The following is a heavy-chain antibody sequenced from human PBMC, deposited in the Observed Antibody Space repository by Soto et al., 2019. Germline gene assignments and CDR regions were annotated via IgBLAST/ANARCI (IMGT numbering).Heavy chain of an antibody. CDR2: MNPNSGNT. Sequence: ASVKVSCKASGYTFTSYDINWVRQATGQGLEWMGWMNPNSGNTGYAQKFKGRVTMTRNTSISTAYMELSSLRLEDTAVYYCARGGARDRLVCSGGSCKTKYYMDVWGKGTTVTVSS. CDR3: ARGGARDRLVCSGGSCKTKYYMDV. J-gene: IGHJ6*03. CDR1: GYTFTSYD. V-gene: IGHV1-8*01. D-gene: IGHD2-15*01.